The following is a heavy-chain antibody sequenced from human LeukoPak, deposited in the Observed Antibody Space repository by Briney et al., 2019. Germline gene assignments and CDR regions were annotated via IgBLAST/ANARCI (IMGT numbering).Heavy chain of an antibody. Sequence: SETLSLTCTVSGGSISSGGYYCSWIRQHPGKGLEWIGYIYYSGSTYYNPSLKSRVTISVDTSKNQFSLKLSSVTAADTAVYYCARHTTDYYQIDYWGQGTLVTVSS. CDR2: IYYSGST. D-gene: IGHD3-9*01. CDR3: ARHTTDYYQIDY. J-gene: IGHJ4*02. V-gene: IGHV4-31*03. CDR1: GGSISSGGYY.